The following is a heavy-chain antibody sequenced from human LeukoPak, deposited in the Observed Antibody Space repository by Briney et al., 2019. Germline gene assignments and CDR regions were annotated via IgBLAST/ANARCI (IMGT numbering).Heavy chain of an antibody. CDR1: GYTFGTSG. Sequence: LLKPSCKASGYTFGTSGISWVRQATGQGLEWMGWISAYNGKTNYAQKYEGRVTMTTDTSTTTAYMELRSLTSDDTAVYYCARDGAPISMLRGGLDYWGQGTLVTVSS. J-gene: IGHJ4*02. D-gene: IGHD2-8*01. V-gene: IGHV1-18*04. CDR2: ISAYNGKT. CDR3: ARDGAPISMLRGGLDY.